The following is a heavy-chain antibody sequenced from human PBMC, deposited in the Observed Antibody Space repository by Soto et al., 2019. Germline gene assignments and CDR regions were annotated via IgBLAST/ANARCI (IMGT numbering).Heavy chain of an antibody. J-gene: IGHJ4*02. CDR2: IYYSGST. Sequence: PSETLFLTCTVSGGSISSSSYYWGWIRQPPGKGLEWIGSIYYSGSTYYNPSLKSRVTISVDTSKNQFSLKLSSVTAADTAVYYFARVLLWFGEFLSWGQGTLVTVSS. CDR1: GGSISSSSYY. V-gene: IGHV4-39*01. CDR3: ARVLLWFGEFLS. D-gene: IGHD3-10*01.